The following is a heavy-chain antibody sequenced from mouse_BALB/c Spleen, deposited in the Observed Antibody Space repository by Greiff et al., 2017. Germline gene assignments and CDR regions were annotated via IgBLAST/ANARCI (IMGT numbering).Heavy chain of an antibody. CDR3: AIYGNYVAY. Sequence: VQLQQSAAELARPGASVKMSCKASGYTFTSYTMHWVKQRPGQGLEWIGYINPSSGYTEYNQKFKDKTTLTADKSSSTAYMQLSSLTSEDSAVYYCAIYGNYVAYWGQGTLVTVSA. CDR1: GYTFTSYT. V-gene: IGHV1-4*02. J-gene: IGHJ3*01. CDR2: INPSSGYT. D-gene: IGHD2-1*01.